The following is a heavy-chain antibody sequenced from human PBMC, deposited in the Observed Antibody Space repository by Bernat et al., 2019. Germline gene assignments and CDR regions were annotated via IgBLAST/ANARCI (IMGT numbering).Heavy chain of an antibody. V-gene: IGHV3-23*01. D-gene: IGHD1-14*01. Sequence: EVQLLESGGGLVQPGGSLRLSCAASGFTFSSYAMSWVRQAPGKGLEWVSGISDSGGSTDYADSVKGRFTISRDNSKNTLYLQMNSLRVEDTAVYYCAKKTAGSRPFDYWGQGTLVTVSS. CDR2: ISDSGGST. CDR3: AKKTAGSRPFDY. J-gene: IGHJ4*02. CDR1: GFTFSSYA.